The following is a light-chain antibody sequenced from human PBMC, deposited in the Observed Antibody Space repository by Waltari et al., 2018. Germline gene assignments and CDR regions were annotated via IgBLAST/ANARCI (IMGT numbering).Light chain of an antibody. V-gene: IGLV2-23*02. J-gene: IGLJ1*01. CDR1: SSDVGSYNL. Sequence: QSALTQPASVSGSPGQSITVSCTGTSSDVGSYNLVSWFQQYPDPAPKLIIFEVNKRPSGVSNRFSGSKSGNTASLTISGLQAGDEADYYCCSYAGSGIYVFGTGAKVTVL. CDR3: CSYAGSGIYV. CDR2: EVN.